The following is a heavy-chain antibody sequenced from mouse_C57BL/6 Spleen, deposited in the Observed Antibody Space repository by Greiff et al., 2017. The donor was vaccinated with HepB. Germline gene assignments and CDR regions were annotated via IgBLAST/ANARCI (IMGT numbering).Heavy chain of an antibody. CDR1: GYSFTGYF. D-gene: IGHD2-3*01. V-gene: IGHV1-20*01. CDR3: ARGWGDYAMDY. J-gene: IGHJ4*01. CDR2: INPYNGDT. Sequence: EVQLQQSGPELVKPGDSVKISCKASGYSFTGYFMNWVMQSHGKSLEWIGRINPYNGDTFYNQKFKGKATLTVDTSSSTAHMELRSLTSEDSAVYYCARGWGDYAMDYWGQGTSVTVSS.